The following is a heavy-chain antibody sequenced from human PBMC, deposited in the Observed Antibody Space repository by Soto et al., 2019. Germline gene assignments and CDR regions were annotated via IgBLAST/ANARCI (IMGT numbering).Heavy chain of an antibody. CDR1: AGYLERIQYF. Sequence: KSPETLSPTCIVSAGYLERIQYFWNWIREPPGKGLEWIGNISYSGGSNTNPGLKRRVTLSLDTFKTKFSLTLTTVTAADTAMEYCARSTFYPDSLGYHFKNLDSWGQGTLVTVSS. J-gene: IGHJ4*02. D-gene: IGHD3-22*01. V-gene: IGHV4-61*01. CDR3: ARSTFYPDSLGYHFKNLDS. CDR2: ISYSGGS.